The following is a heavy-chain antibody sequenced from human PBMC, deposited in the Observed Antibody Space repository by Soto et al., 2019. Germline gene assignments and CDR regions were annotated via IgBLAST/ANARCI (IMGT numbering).Heavy chain of an antibody. CDR1: GGTFSSYT. Sequence: ASGKVSCKASGGTFSSYTISWVRQAPGQGLEWMGRIIPILGIANYAQKFQGRVTITADKSTSTAYMELSSLRSEDTAVYYCARDLSSYDFWSGYYTPAPDAFDIWGQGTMVTVSS. J-gene: IGHJ3*02. D-gene: IGHD3-3*01. CDR2: IIPILGIA. CDR3: ARDLSSYDFWSGYYTPAPDAFDI. V-gene: IGHV1-69*04.